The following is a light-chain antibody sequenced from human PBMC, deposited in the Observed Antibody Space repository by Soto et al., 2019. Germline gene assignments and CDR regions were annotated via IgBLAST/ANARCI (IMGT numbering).Light chain of an antibody. J-gene: IGKJ5*01. CDR2: AAS. CDR3: QQYYSYPT. Sequence: AIRMTQSPSSFSASTGDRVTITCRASQGISSYLAWYQQKPGKAPKLLIYAASTLQSGVPSRCSGSGSGTDFTLTISCLQSEDFATYYWQQYYSYPTFGQGTRLEIK. CDR1: QGISSY. V-gene: IGKV1-8*01.